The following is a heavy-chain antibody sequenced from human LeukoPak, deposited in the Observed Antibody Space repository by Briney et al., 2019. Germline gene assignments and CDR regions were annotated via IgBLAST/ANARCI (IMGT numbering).Heavy chain of an antibody. V-gene: IGHV3-64*01. CDR3: ARGGETVTTHFDY. CDR2: ISSNGGST. D-gene: IGHD4-17*01. Sequence: PGGSLRLSCAASGFTFSSYAMHWVRQAPGKGLEYVSAISSNGGSTYYANSVKGRFTISRDNSKNTLYLQMGSLRAEDMAVYYCARGGETVTTHFDYWGQGTLVTVSS. CDR1: GFTFSSYA. J-gene: IGHJ4*02.